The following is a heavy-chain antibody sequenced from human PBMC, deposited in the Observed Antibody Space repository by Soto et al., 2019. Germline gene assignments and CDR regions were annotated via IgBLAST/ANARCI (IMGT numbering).Heavy chain of an antibody. D-gene: IGHD3-22*01. CDR2: IKSKTDGGTT. Sequence: EVQLVESGGGLVKPGGSLRLSCAASGFTFSNAWMNWVRQAPGKGLEWVGRIKSKTDGGTTDYAAPVKGRFTISRDDSINTLYLQMNSLTTEDTAVYYCTTDPVTMIVVVPSSGWGQGTLVTVSS. V-gene: IGHV3-15*07. CDR1: GFTFSNAW. CDR3: TTDPVTMIVVVPSSG. J-gene: IGHJ4*02.